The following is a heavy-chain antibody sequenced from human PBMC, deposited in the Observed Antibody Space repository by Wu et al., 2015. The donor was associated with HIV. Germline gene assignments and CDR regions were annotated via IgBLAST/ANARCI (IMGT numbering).Heavy chain of an antibody. Sequence: QVQLVQSGTEVKKPGASVKVSCKASRYAFTDYYIHWVRQAPGQGLEWMGWINPNSGGKNYAQKFQGRVTMTRDTSISTAYMELSSLRSDDTAIYYCARDRLSHYYDMSGSYFVLLGPGNAGHRLL. D-gene: IGHD3-22*01. CDR1: RYAFTDYY. CDR2: INPNSGGK. CDR3: ARDRLSHYYDMSGSYFVL. J-gene: IGHJ4*02. V-gene: IGHV1-2*02.